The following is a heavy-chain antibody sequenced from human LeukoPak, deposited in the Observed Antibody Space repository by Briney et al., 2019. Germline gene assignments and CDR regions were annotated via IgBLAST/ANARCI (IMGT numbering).Heavy chain of an antibody. Sequence: PGPSLRPSCAASRFTFSNCCMSWVRQAPGKGLEWVASVKEDGRNTHYADSVKGRFTISRDNSKNTLLLQMNSLRADNTARYYVAKGDSRSYPIDYWGQGTLVIVSS. V-gene: IGHV3-23*01. CDR2: VKEDGRNT. D-gene: IGHD5-12*01. CDR3: AKGDSRSYPIDY. CDR1: RFTFSNCC. J-gene: IGHJ4*02.